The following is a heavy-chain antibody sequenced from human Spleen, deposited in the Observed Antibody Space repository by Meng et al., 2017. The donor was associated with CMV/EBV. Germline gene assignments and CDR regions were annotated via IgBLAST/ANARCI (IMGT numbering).Heavy chain of an antibody. CDR2: IYYSGST. CDR3: ARVYCSSTSCYYHYFDY. CDR1: SSSSGGYY. V-gene: IGHV4-31*02. D-gene: IGHD2-2*01. Sequence: SSSSGGYYCSWVRQHPGKGLEWIVCIYYSGSTYYNPSLMSRLTISVDTSKNQFSLNLSSVTAADTAVYYCARVYCSSTSCYYHYFDYWGQGTLVTVSS. J-gene: IGHJ4*02.